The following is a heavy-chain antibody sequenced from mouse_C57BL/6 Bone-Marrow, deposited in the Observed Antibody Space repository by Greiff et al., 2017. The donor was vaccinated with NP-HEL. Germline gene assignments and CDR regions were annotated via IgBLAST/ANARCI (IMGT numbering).Heavy chain of an antibody. J-gene: IGHJ1*03. CDR3: ARDPHRYYGSFYWYFGV. Sequence: EVQVVESGGGLVKPGGSLKLSCAASGFTFSSYAMSWVRQTPEKRLEWVATISDGGSYTYYPDNVKGRFTISRDNAKNNLYLQMSHLKSEDTAMYYCARDPHRYYGSFYWYFGVWGTGTTVTVSS. V-gene: IGHV5-4*01. CDR2: ISDGGSYT. CDR1: GFTFSSYA. D-gene: IGHD1-1*01.